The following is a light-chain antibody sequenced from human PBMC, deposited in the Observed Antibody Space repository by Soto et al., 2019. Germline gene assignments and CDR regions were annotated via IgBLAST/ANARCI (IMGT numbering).Light chain of an antibody. CDR3: PQRSDWLGT. V-gene: IGKV3-11*01. CDR2: DAS. Sequence: EIVLTQSPATLSLSPGERATLSCRASQSFSSYLAWYQQKPGQAPRLLIYDASNRATGIPARFSGSGSGTDFTLTISSLEPEDFAVYFCPQRSDWLGTFGQGTKLEIK. CDR1: QSFSSY. J-gene: IGKJ2*01.